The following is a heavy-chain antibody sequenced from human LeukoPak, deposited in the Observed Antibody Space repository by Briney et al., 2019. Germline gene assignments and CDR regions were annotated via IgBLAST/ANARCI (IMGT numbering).Heavy chain of an antibody. J-gene: IGHJ4*02. V-gene: IGHV1-18*01. D-gene: IGHD1-26*01. Sequence: ASVKVSCKASGYTFTSYGISWVRQAPGQGLEWMGWISAYNGNTNYAQKLQGRVTMTTDTSTSTAYMELRSLRSDDTAVYYCARDRMGGSYPRVSDYWGQGTLVTVSP. CDR2: ISAYNGNT. CDR3: ARDRMGGSYPRVSDY. CDR1: GYTFTSYG.